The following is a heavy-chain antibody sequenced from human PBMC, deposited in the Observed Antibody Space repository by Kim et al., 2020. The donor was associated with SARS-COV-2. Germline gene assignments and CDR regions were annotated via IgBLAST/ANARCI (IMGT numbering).Heavy chain of an antibody. V-gene: IGHV4-34*01. CDR1: GDPGNGYY. CDR2: INYDRST. D-gene: IGHD3-9*01. CDR3: ARGRYFDWLVHQSPHYFDC. J-gene: IGHJ4*02. Sequence: SETLSLTCAVYGDPGNGYYWSWIRQPPGKGLEWIGEINYDRSTNYKPSLKSRVTMSLDSYKSQFSLRLTSLTAADTAIYYCARGRYFDWLVHQSPHYFDCWGQGNLVTVSS.